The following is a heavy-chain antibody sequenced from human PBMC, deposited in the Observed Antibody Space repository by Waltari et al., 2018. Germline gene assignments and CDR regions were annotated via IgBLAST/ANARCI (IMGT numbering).Heavy chain of an antibody. D-gene: IGHD1-1*01. CDR2: IYYSGST. J-gene: IGHJ3*02. Sequence: QVQLQESGSGLVKPSETLSLTCTVSGGSIRSYYWSWLRQPPGKGLEWIGYIYYSGSTNYNPSLKSRVTISVDTSKNQFSLKLSSVTAADTAVYYCARASDDGGAFDIWGQGTMVTVSS. V-gene: IGHV4-59*01. CDR1: GGSIRSYY. CDR3: ARASDDGGAFDI.